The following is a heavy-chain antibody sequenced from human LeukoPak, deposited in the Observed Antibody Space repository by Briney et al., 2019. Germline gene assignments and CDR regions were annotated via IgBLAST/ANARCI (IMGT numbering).Heavy chain of an antibody. CDR3: AKDLEGYCTNGICYTRQTAPDFDP. D-gene: IGHD2-8*01. CDR1: GFTFNNYG. J-gene: IGHJ5*02. CDR2: VRYDGSNK. Sequence: PGGSLRLSCAVSGFTFNNYGMHWVRQAPGKGLEWVAFVRYDGSNKYYADSVKGRFTISRDNSKNTLYLQMNTLRGEDTALYYCAKDLEGYCTNGICYTRQTAPDFDPWGQGTLVTVSS. V-gene: IGHV3-30*02.